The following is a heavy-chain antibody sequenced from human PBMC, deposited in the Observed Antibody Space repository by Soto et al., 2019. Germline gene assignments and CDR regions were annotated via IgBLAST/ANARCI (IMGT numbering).Heavy chain of an antibody. CDR1: GGSITSNAYY. V-gene: IGHV4-39*01. D-gene: IGHD1-26*01. J-gene: IGHJ4*02. CDR2: SYYSGSA. Sequence: QLQLQESGPGLVKPSETLSLTCTVSGGSITSNAYYWGWIRQPPGKGLEWLGYSYYSGSASSNPPRKRRVTMSVDTSTNQFSLKLSSVTAADTAVYYCARRPKRGSYSWCFDYWGQGTLVTVSS. CDR3: ARRPKRGSYSWCFDY.